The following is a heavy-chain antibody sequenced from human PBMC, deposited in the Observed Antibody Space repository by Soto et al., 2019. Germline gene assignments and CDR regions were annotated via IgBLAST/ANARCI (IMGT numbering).Heavy chain of an antibody. V-gene: IGHV5-10-1*01. Sequence: SGESLKISCNGSGYSFTSYWISWVRQMPGKGLEWMGRIDPSDSYTNYSPSFQGHVTISADKSISTAYLQWSSLKASDTAMYYCARHKPGSSSEEFDPWGQGTPAPVYS. CDR2: IDPSDSYT. CDR1: GYSFTSYW. CDR3: ARHKPGSSSEEFDP. D-gene: IGHD6-6*01. J-gene: IGHJ5*02.